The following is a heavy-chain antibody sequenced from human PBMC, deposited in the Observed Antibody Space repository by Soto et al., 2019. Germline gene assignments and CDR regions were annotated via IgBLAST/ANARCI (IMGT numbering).Heavy chain of an antibody. D-gene: IGHD4-17*01. J-gene: IGHJ2*01. CDR2: INPNSGDT. CDR3: ARTDGGPDWSFDL. CDR1: GYIFTGYY. Sequence: QVQLVQSGAEVKKPGASVKVSCKASGYIFTGYYMHWVRQAPGQGLEWMGWINPNSGDTNYAQKFQAWVTMTRDTSISTACMELSRLKSDDTAVYYCARTDGGPDWSFDLWGRGTLVPVSP. V-gene: IGHV1-2*04.